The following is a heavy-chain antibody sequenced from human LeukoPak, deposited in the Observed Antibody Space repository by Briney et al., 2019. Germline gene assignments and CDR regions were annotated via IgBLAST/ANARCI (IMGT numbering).Heavy chain of an antibody. CDR3: ARRSGWTTVTTDVSDFDY. J-gene: IGHJ4*02. D-gene: IGHD4-17*01. Sequence: GGSLRLSCAVSGFTFSSFEMNWVRLAPGKGLEWVSYISSSGSTKYYADSVKGRFTISRDNAKNSLYLQMNSLRAEDTAVYYCARRSGWTTVTTDVSDFDYWGQGTLVTVSS. CDR1: GFTFSSFE. V-gene: IGHV3-48*03. CDR2: ISSSGSTK.